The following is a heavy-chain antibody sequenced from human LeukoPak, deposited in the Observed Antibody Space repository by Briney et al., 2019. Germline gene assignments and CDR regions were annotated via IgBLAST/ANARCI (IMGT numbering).Heavy chain of an antibody. D-gene: IGHD3-3*01. CDR3: AKGGSYYDFWSSYN. CDR2: ISWNGVNI. V-gene: IGHV3-9*01. Sequence: PGGSLRLSCAASGFTFADYAMHWVRQTPGKGLEWVSGISWNGVNIGYGDSVKGRFAVSRDNAKNSLYLQMNSLRVEDTALYYCAKGGSYYDFWSSYNWGQGTLVTVSS. J-gene: IGHJ4*02. CDR1: GFTFADYA.